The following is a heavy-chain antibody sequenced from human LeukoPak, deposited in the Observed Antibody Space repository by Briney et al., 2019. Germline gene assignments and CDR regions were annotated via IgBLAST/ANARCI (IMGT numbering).Heavy chain of an antibody. V-gene: IGHV4-4*07. J-gene: IGHJ4*02. CDR2: IYSTGST. D-gene: IGHD3-22*01. CDR3: ARGLGSGYYYVDYFDS. Sequence: SETLSLTCTVSGGSISSYYWSWIRQPAGEGLEWIGHIYSTGSTNYNPSLKSRVTLSVDRSKNQFSLRLNSVTAADTAVYYCARGLGSGYYYVDYFDSWGQGTPVTVSS. CDR1: GGSISSYY.